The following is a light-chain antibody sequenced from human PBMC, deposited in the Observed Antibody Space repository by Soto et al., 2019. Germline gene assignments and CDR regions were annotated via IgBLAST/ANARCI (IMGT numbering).Light chain of an antibody. Sequence: DIQMTQSPSSLSASVGDRVTITCRASQTISTYLNWYQQKPGKAPRLLIYDASSLLSGVPSRFSGSGYGTDCTLTIASLQPEDFSTYDCQQSDSTPYTFGQGNKVEI. CDR3: QQSDSTPYT. J-gene: IGKJ2*01. CDR2: DAS. CDR1: QTISTY. V-gene: IGKV1-39*01.